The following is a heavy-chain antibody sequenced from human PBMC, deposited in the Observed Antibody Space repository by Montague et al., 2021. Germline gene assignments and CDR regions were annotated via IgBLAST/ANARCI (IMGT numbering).Heavy chain of an antibody. CDR1: GSSISSGGYY. V-gene: IGHV4-31*03. Sequence: TLSLTCTVSGSSISSGGYYWSWVRQHPGKGLEWIGYIYYRGSTYYNPSLKSRVSISVDTSKNQFSLKLSSVTAADTAVYYCARVTDSSGYYWGAFDIWGQGTVVTVSS. J-gene: IGHJ3*02. D-gene: IGHD3-22*01. CDR2: IYYRGST. CDR3: ARVTDSSGYYWGAFDI.